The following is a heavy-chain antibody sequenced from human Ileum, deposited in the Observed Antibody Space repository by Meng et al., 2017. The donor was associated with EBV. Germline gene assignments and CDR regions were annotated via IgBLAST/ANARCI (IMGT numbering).Heavy chain of an antibody. J-gene: IGHJ4*02. CDR2: IHHTRGP. Sequence: VALQESGRGLVRPAGTLSRACCFSGDSISNEHWWSRVRPSPGRGLEWIGEIHHTRGPNYNTSLKRRVIISVDKSNNHFSLRLSAVTAADTAVYYCASNGAFSLDHWGQGTLVTVSS. V-gene: IGHV4-4*02. D-gene: IGHD2-8*01. CDR1: GDSISNEHW. CDR3: ASNGAFSLDH.